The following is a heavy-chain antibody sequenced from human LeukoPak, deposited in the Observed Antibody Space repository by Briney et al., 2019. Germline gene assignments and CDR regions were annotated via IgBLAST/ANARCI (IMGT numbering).Heavy chain of an antibody. CDR3: AKDRAPFEEQWLPSVDY. CDR1: GFTFSSYA. D-gene: IGHD6-19*01. Sequence: GGSLRLSCAASGFTFSSYAMSWVRQAPGKGLEWVSAISGSGGSTYYVDSVKGRFTISRDNSKNTLYLQMNSLRAEDTAVYYCAKDRAPFEEQWLPSVDYWGQGTLVTVSS. V-gene: IGHV3-23*01. CDR2: ISGSGGST. J-gene: IGHJ4*02.